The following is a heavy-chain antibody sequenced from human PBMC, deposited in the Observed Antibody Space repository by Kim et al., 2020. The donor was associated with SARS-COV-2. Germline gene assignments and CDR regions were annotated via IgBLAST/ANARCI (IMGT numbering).Heavy chain of an antibody. CDR1: GGSISSYY. CDR3: ARSIAAAGTGVDY. D-gene: IGHD6-13*01. J-gene: IGHJ4*02. Sequence: SETLSLTCTVSGGSISSYYWSWIRQPPGKGLEWIGYIYYSGSTNYNPSLKSRVTISVDTSKNQFSLKLSSVTAADTAVYYCARSIAAAGTGVDYWGQGTLVTVSS. CDR2: IYYSGST. V-gene: IGHV4-59*01.